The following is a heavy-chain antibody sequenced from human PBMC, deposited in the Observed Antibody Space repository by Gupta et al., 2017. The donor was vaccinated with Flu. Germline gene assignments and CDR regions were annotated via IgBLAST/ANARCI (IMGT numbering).Heavy chain of an antibody. CDR2: ISSSAFT. CDR3: ARGHWDN. V-gene: IGHV3-48*03. J-gene: IGHJ4*02. D-gene: IGHD1-1*01. CDR1: GFDFNIYE. Sequence: EVLLVESGGGLVQPGGSLRLSCSASGFDFNIYEMSWVRQAPGRGLEWIAFISSSAFTYYTDPVRGRFTISRDNANNLVYLQMSSLRGEDTAVYYCARGHWDNWGQGTLVTVSS.